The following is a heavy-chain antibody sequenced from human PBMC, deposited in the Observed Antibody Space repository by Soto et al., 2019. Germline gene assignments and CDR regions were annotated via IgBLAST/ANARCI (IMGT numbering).Heavy chain of an antibody. V-gene: IGHV3-23*01. CDR2: ISGSGSST. Sequence: GGSLRLSCAASGFTFSNYAMTWVRQAPGKGLQWVSAISGSGSSTKYADSVKGRFTISRDNSKSTLSLQMNSLRGEDTAVYFCARGFATTGYLVDYWGQGTLVTVS. D-gene: IGHD3-9*01. CDR3: ARGFATTGYLVDY. CDR1: GFTFSNYA. J-gene: IGHJ4*02.